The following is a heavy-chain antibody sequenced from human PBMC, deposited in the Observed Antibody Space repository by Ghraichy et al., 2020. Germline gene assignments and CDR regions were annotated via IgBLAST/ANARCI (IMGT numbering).Heavy chain of an antibody. V-gene: IGHV1-46*01. CDR3: AKSPTRIAGEPGTIGWSVVGPDVRPPDYYMDV. Sequence: ASVKVSCKTSGYTFTRYHLHWVRQAPGRGLEYMGIINPSGGSTRYAQKFQGRVTMTRDTSTSTVYMELTSLRFEDTAVYYCAKSPTRIAGEPGTIGWSVVGPDVRPPDYYMDVWGEGTTVIVSS. J-gene: IGHJ6*03. CDR2: INPSGGST. CDR1: GYTFTRYH. D-gene: IGHD2-2*02.